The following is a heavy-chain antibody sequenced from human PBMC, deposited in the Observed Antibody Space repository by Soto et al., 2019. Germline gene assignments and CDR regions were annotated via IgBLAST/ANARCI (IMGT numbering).Heavy chain of an antibody. CDR2: ISGSGGNT. D-gene: IGHD6-6*01. V-gene: IGHV3-23*01. CDR1: GFTFSSYA. CDR3: AKSLVARPYDY. Sequence: EVQLLESGVGLVQPGGSLRLFCAASGFTFSSYAMSWVRQAPGKGLEWDSAISGSGGNTYYADSVKGRFTIPRDNSKNTLYMQMNSLRAEDTAVYYCAKSLVARPYDYWGQGTLVTVSS. J-gene: IGHJ4*02.